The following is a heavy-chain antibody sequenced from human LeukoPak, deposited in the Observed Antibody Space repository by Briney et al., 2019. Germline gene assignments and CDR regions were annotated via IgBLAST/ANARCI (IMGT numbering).Heavy chain of an antibody. CDR2: INHSGST. Sequence: SETLSLTCAVYGGSFSGYYWSWIRQPPGKGLEWIGGINHSGSTNYNPSLKSRVTISVDTSKNQFSRKLSSVTAADTAVYYCARSGGGYRSSTSCYNWFDPWGQGTLVTVSS. CDR1: GGSFSGYY. V-gene: IGHV4-34*01. J-gene: IGHJ5*02. CDR3: ARSGGGYRSSTSCYNWFDP. D-gene: IGHD2-2*01.